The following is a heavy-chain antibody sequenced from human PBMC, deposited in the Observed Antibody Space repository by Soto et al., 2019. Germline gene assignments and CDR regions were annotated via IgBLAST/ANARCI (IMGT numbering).Heavy chain of an antibody. V-gene: IGHV4-34*01. CDR3: ARSGCGYSYGYGGKRSNWFDP. D-gene: IGHD5-18*01. CDR2: INHSGST. J-gene: IGHJ5*02. Sequence: SETLSLTCAVYGGSFSGYYWSWIRQPPGKGLEWIGEINHSGSTNYNPSLKSRVTISVDTSKNQFSLKLSSVTAADTAVYYCARSGCGYSYGYGGKRSNWFDPWGQGTLVTVSA. CDR1: GGSFSGYY.